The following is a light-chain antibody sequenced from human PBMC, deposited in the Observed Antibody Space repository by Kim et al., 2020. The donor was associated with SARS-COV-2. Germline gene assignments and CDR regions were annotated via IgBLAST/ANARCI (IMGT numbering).Light chain of an antibody. Sequence: ELTQPPSVSVSPGQTASITCSGDKLGDKYAWWYQQKSGQSPVLVIYQDTKRPSGIPERFSGSNSGNTATLTISGTQAMDEADYYCQAWDSSTVVFGGGTKVTVL. CDR2: QDT. CDR3: QAWDSSTVV. CDR1: KLGDKY. V-gene: IGLV3-1*01. J-gene: IGLJ2*01.